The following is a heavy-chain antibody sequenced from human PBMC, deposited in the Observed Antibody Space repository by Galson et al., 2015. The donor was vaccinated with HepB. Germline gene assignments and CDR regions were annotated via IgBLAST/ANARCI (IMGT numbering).Heavy chain of an antibody. CDR2: ISYDGSNK. CDR3: AKVTQQLVQNY. Sequence: SLRLSCAASGFTFSSYAMHWVRQAPGKGLEWVAVISYDGSNKYYADSVKGRFTISRDNSKNTLYLQMNSLRAEDTAVYYCAKVTQQLVQNYWGQGTLVTVSS. D-gene: IGHD6-13*01. V-gene: IGHV3-30*04. CDR1: GFTFSSYA. J-gene: IGHJ4*02.